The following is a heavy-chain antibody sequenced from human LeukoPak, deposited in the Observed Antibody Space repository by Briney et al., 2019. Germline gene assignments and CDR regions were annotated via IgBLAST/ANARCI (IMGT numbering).Heavy chain of an antibody. D-gene: IGHD3-22*01. CDR1: GYTFTSYY. V-gene: IGHV1-46*01. J-gene: IGHJ4*02. Sequence: GASVKVSCKASGYTFTSYYMHWVRQAPGQGLEWMGIINPSGGSTSYAQKFQGRVTMTRDMSTSTVYMELSSLRSEDTAVYYCATTDSSGYYYYYWGQGTLVTVSS. CDR2: INPSGGST. CDR3: ATTDSSGYYYYY.